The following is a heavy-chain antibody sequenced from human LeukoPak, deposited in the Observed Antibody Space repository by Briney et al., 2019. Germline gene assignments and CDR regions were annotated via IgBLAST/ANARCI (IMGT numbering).Heavy chain of an antibody. CDR1: GGAIISDNFY. Sequence: SETLSLTCTVSGGAIISDNFYWGWVRQPPGKGLVWVGSINYSGPTYYNPSLRSRLSISVDTSRTQFFLRLNSVTAADTAVYYCGRLFDSWGQGILVTVSS. CDR2: INYSGPT. J-gene: IGHJ4*02. V-gene: IGHV4-39*01. CDR3: GRLFDS.